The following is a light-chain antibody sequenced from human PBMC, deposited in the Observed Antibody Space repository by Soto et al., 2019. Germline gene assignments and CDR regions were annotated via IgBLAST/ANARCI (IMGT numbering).Light chain of an antibody. CDR3: QQYNAYPWT. CDR1: QSISTW. Sequence: DIQMTQSPSTLSASLGDRVTITCRASQSISTWLAWYQQKPGRAPKLLIYKASSLQSDDPSGFSGSGSGTEFTLTISSLQPDDYATYYCQQYNAYPWTFGQGTKVEIK. J-gene: IGKJ1*01. CDR2: KAS. V-gene: IGKV1-5*03.